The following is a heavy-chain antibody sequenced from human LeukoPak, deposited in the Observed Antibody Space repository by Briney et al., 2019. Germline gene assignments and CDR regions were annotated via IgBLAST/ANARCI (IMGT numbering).Heavy chain of an antibody. Sequence: SETLSLTCTVSGGSISSSSYYWGWIRQPPGKGLEWIGSIYYSGSTYYNPSLKSRVTISVDTSKNQFSLKLSSVTAADTAVYYCARGGYSSSWYGLWGQGTLVTVSS. J-gene: IGHJ4*02. CDR3: ARGGYSSSWYGL. CDR2: IYYSGST. D-gene: IGHD6-13*01. CDR1: GGSISSSSYY. V-gene: IGHV4-39*07.